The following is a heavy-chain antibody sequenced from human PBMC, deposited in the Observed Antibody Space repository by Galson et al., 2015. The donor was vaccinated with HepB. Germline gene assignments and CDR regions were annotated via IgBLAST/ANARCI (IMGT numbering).Heavy chain of an antibody. CDR1: GYTFTSYG. Sequence: SVKVSCKASGYTFTSYGISWVRQAPGQGLEWMGWISAYNGNTNYAQKLQGRVTMTTDTSTSTAYMELRSLRSDDTAVYYCAIDRQYSSGWYGGADYWGQGTLVTVSS. D-gene: IGHD6-19*01. CDR2: ISAYNGNT. CDR3: AIDRQYSSGWYGGADY. V-gene: IGHV1-18*01. J-gene: IGHJ4*02.